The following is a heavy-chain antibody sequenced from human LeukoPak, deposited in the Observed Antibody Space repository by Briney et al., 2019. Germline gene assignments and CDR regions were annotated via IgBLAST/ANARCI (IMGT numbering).Heavy chain of an antibody. CDR3: ARDGDIVVVPAAMDY. J-gene: IGHJ4*02. Sequence: GASVKVSCKASGYTFTSYGISWVRQAPGQGLEWMGWISAYNGNTNYAQKLQGRATMTTDTSTSTAYMELRSLRSDDTAVYYCARDGDIVVVPAAMDYWGQGTLVTVSS. D-gene: IGHD2-2*01. CDR2: ISAYNGNT. CDR1: GYTFTSYG. V-gene: IGHV1-18*01.